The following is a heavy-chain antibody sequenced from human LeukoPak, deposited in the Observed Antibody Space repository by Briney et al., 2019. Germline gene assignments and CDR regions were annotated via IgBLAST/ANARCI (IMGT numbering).Heavy chain of an antibody. CDR3: ARDRSRIAAAGTGWFDP. CDR2: IRYDGSNK. J-gene: IGHJ5*02. D-gene: IGHD6-13*01. CDR1: GFTFSSYG. V-gene: IGHV3-30*02. Sequence: QSGGSLRLSCAASGFTFSSYGMHWVRQAPGKGLEWVAFIRYDGSNKYYADSVKGRFTISRDNSKNTLYLQMNSLRAEDTAVYYCARDRSRIAAAGTGWFDPWGQGTLVTVSS.